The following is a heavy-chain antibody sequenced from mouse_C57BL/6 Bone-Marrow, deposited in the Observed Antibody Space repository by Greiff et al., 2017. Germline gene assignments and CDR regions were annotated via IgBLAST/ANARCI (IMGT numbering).Heavy chain of an antibody. CDR3: ARKRGYFDV. J-gene: IGHJ1*03. Sequence: EVKLVESGGGLVKPGGSLELSCAASGFTFSDYGMHWVRQAPEKGLEWVAYISSGSSTIYYADTVKGRFTISRDNAKNTLFLQMTSLRSEDTAMYYCARKRGYFDVWGTGTTVTVSS. CDR2: ISSGSSTI. CDR1: GFTFSDYG. V-gene: IGHV5-17*01.